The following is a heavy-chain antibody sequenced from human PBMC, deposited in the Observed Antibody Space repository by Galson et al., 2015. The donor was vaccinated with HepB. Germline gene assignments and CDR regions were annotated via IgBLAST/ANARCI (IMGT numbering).Heavy chain of an antibody. J-gene: IGHJ6*02. D-gene: IGHD3-3*01. CDR3: ARDPGPWSGYYPPASGPEVNVGMDV. Sequence: SVKVSCKASGYTFTGYYMHWVRQAPGQGLEWMGWINPNSGGTNYAQKFQGRVTMTRDTSISTAYMELSRLRSDDTAVYYCARDPGPWSGYYPPASGPEVNVGMDVWGQGTTVTVSS. CDR1: GYTFTGYY. V-gene: IGHV1-2*02. CDR2: INPNSGGT.